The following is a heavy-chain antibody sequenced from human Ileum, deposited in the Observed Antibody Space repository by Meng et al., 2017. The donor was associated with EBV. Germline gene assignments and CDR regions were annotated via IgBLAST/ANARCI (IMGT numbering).Heavy chain of an antibody. Sequence: QLEWRESGPRPVKPSETLSPTCTVSGDSISNSDYYWDWIRQSPGKGLEWIASIYRSGSTYYDPSLNSRVTISLDTSKNQFSLKLSSVTAADTAVYYCARDPAYPRGLFDSWGQGTLVTVSS. CDR3: ARDPAYPRGLFDS. V-gene: IGHV4-39*07. CDR2: IYRSGST. CDR1: GDSISNSDYY. D-gene: IGHD3-10*01. J-gene: IGHJ4*02.